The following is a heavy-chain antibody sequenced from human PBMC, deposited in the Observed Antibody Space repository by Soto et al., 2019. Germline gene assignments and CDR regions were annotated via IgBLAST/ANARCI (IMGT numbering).Heavy chain of an antibody. V-gene: IGHV4-34*01. D-gene: IGHD3-3*01. CDR3: ARARGVTTIFGVVIGNNWFDP. CDR2: TNHSGST. J-gene: IGHJ5*02. CDR1: GGSFSGYY. Sequence: PSETLSLTCAVYGGSFSGYYWSWIRQPPGKGLEWIGETNHSGSTNYNPSLKSRVTISVDTSKNQFSLKLSSVTAADTAVYYCARARGVTTIFGVVIGNNWFDPWGQGTLVTVSS.